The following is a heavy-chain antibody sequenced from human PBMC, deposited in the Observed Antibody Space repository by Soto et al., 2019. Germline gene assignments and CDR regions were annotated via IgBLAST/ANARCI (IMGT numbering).Heavy chain of an antibody. J-gene: IGHJ4*02. D-gene: IGHD2-15*01. CDR3: ARGQEGVVATH. CDR1: GGSFTGYY. Sequence: QVQLQQWGAGLLKPSETLSLTCAVNGGSFTGYYWRWVRQPPGKGLEWIGEIKDGGSTNYSPSLRSRVTISADTSKKQFSLKVTSVTVADTAVYYCARGQEGVVATHWDQGTLVTVSS. V-gene: IGHV4-34*01. CDR2: IKDGGST.